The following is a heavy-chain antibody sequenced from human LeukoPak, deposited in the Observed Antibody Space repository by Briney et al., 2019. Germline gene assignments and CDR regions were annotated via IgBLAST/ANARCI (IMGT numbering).Heavy chain of an antibody. CDR3: ARDPRTSSTSRNYFES. Sequence: PGKSLRLSCAASGFTFSSYAMHWVRQAPGKGLEWVAVISVDGSNKFYAGSVRGRCTISRDNSKNTMSLQMDSLRGEGTAVYYCARDPRTSSTSRNYFESWGQGTLVTVSS. CDR2: ISVDGSNK. V-gene: IGHV3-30-3*01. J-gene: IGHJ4*02. D-gene: IGHD6-13*01. CDR1: GFTFSSYA.